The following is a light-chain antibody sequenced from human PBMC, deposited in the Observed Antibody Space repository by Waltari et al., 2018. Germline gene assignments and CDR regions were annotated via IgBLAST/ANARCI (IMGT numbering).Light chain of an antibody. V-gene: IGKV2D-29*01. CDR3: MQTVEFPWT. CDR1: QSLLYRDGKTY. Sequence: DIVMTQTPLSLSVTPGQPASISCKSSQSLLYRDGKTYFYWCLEKAGQPPQVLMYEASKRFSGVPDRFSGSESGTDFTLKISRVEPEDVGIYYCMQTVEFPWTFGQGTKVEIK. CDR2: EAS. J-gene: IGKJ1*01.